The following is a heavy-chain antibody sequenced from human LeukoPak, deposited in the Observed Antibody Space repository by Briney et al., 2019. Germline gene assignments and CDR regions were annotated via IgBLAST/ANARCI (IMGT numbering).Heavy chain of an antibody. CDR3: AREGRRLDAFDI. D-gene: IGHD1-1*01. CDR1: GYTFTGYY. V-gene: IGHV1-3*01. J-gene: IGHJ3*02. Sequence: ASVKVSCKASGYTFTGYYMHWVRQAPGQRLEWMGWINAGNGNTKYSQKFQGRVTITRDTSASTAYMELSSLRSEDTAVYYCAREGRRLDAFDIWGQGTMVTVSS. CDR2: INAGNGNT.